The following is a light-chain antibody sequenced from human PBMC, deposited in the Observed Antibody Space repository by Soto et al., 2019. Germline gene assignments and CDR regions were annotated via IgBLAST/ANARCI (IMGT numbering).Light chain of an antibody. CDR1: NIGSKS. CDR3: QVWDSSSEHVV. V-gene: IGLV3-21*02. CDR2: DDS. Sequence: SYELTQPTSVSVAPGQTARITCGGNNIGSKSVHWYQQKPGQAPVLVVYDDSDRPSGLPERFSGSNSGNTATLTISRVEAGDEADYYCQVWDSSSEHVVFGGGTKLTVL. J-gene: IGLJ2*01.